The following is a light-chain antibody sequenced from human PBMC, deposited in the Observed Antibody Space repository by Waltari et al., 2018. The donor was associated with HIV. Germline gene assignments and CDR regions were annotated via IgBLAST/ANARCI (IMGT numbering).Light chain of an antibody. V-gene: IGKV3-20*01. CDR3: QQYIGSPRT. Sequence: EIALTQSPGTLSLSPGERATLSCRASQTISSTYLAWYQQRPGQAPRLLIYAAPSRATGIPDRFSGSGSGTDFTLTISSLEPEDCAVYYCQQYIGSPRTFGQGTKVELK. J-gene: IGKJ1*01. CDR2: AAP. CDR1: QTISSTY.